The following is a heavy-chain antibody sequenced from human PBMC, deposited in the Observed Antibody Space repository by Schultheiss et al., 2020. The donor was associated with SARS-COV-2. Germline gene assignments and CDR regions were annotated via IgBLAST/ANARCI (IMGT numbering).Heavy chain of an antibody. CDR1: GGSISSGHF. V-gene: IGHV4-38-2*02. CDR2: INHVGST. Sequence: SETLSLTCTVSGGSISSGHFWGWMRQPPGKGLGWNGTINHVGSTYYNPSLKSRVNISVDTSKNQFSLKLSSVTAADTAVYYCARDGYCSGGTCYADLYYYYYMDVWGKGTTVTVSS. D-gene: IGHD2-15*01. J-gene: IGHJ6*03. CDR3: ARDGYCSGGTCYADLYYYYYMDV.